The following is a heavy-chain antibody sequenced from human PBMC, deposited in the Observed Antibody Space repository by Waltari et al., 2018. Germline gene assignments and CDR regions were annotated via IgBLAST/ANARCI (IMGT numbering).Heavy chain of an antibody. J-gene: IGHJ4*02. CDR3: ARQTDSCHDY. D-gene: IGHD2-2*01. Sequence: EVQLVESGGGLVQPGGSLKRACAGSGFTFSGTHMHWVRRASGKGLGWVGQMRNKGDNYATAYGASVKGRFTISRDDSTNTAYLQMNDLKTEDTAIYYCARQTDSCHDYWGQGILVTVSS. CDR2: MRNKGDNYAT. V-gene: IGHV3-73*02. CDR1: GFTFSGTH.